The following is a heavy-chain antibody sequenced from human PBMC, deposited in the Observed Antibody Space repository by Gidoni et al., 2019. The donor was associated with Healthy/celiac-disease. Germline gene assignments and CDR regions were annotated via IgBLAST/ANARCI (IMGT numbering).Heavy chain of an antibody. D-gene: IGHD4-17*01. Sequence: IRQPPGKGLEWIGSIYYSGSTYYNTSLKSRVTISVDTSKNQFSLKLSSVTAADTAVYYCARRRTTVTTYLSEAFDIWGQGTMVTVSS. CDR3: ARRRTTVTTYLSEAFDI. J-gene: IGHJ3*02. CDR2: IYYSGST. V-gene: IGHV4-39*01.